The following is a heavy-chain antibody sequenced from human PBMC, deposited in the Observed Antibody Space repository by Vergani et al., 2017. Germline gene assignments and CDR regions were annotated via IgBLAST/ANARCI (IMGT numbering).Heavy chain of an antibody. CDR2: IRYDGSNK. CDR1: GCTFSSYG. CDR3: AKDVGSGWYGGGY. Sequence: QVQLVESGGGVVQPGGSLRLSCAASGCTFSSYGMHWVRQAPGKGLEWVAFIRYDGSNKYYADSVKGRFTISRDNSKNTLYLQMNSLRAEDTAVYYCAKDVGSGWYGGGYWGQGTLVTVSS. J-gene: IGHJ4*02. V-gene: IGHV3-30*02. D-gene: IGHD6-19*01.